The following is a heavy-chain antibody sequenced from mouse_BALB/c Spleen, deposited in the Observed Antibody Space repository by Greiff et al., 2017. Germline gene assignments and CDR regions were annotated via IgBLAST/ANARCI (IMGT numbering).Heavy chain of an antibody. CDR3: ARDQVSTMIYFDD. J-gene: IGHJ2*01. Sequence: VKLVESGPGLVAPSQSLSITCTVSGFSLTSYGVHWVRQPPGKGLEWLGVIWAGGSTNYNSALMSRLSISKDNSKSQVFLKMNSLQTDDTAMYYCARDQVSTMIYFDDWGQGTTLTVSA. CDR1: GFSLTSYG. V-gene: IGHV2-9*02. D-gene: IGHD2-4*01. CDR2: IWAGGST.